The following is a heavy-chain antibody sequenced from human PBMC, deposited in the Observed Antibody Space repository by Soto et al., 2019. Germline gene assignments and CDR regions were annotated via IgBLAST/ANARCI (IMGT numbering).Heavy chain of an antibody. V-gene: IGHV1-18*01. Sequence: QVQLVQSGAEVKKPGASVKVSCKASGYTFTSYGISWVRQAPGQGLEWMGWISAYNGNTNYAQKLQGRVTMTTDTSTSTAYMELRSLRSDDTAVYYCAREVARRELLILDYYYYYGMDVWGQGTTVTVSS. J-gene: IGHJ6*02. D-gene: IGHD1-26*01. CDR1: GYTFTSYG. CDR3: AREVARRELLILDYYYYYGMDV. CDR2: ISAYNGNT.